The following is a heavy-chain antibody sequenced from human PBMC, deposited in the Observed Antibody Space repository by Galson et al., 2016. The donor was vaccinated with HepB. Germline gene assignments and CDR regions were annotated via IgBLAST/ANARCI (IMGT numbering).Heavy chain of an antibody. V-gene: IGHV3-30*09. D-gene: IGHD6-19*01. Sequence: SLRLSCAASGFTFNSHAMHWVRQAPGKGLEWVAIISYDGGNKYYAAPVRGRFAVSRDNSKNTLYLQMRSRRAEDTAIYYCARGKAVTGSDPLDPWGQGTLVTVSS. CDR2: ISYDGGNK. J-gene: IGHJ5*02. CDR3: ARGKAVTGSDPLDP. CDR1: GFTFNSHA.